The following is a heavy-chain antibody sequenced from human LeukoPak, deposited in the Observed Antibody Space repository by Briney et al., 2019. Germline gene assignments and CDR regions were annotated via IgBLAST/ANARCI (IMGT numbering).Heavy chain of an antibody. D-gene: IGHD6-13*01. Sequence: ASVKVSCKASGYTFTSYDINWVRQATGQGLEWMGWMNPNSGNTGYAQKFQGRVTMTRNTSISTAYMELSSLRSEDTAVYYCARVMVSSWDTDYYYNYMDVWGKGTTVTISS. J-gene: IGHJ6*03. CDR2: MNPNSGNT. CDR1: GYTFTSYD. CDR3: ARVMVSSWDTDYYYNYMDV. V-gene: IGHV1-8*01.